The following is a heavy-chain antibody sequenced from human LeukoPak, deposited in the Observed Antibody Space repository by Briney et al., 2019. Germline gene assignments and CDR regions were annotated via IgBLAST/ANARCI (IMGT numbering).Heavy chain of an antibody. CDR3: AGTSYSTSLSSYFYGMDV. CDR1: GFTFSSYG. CDR2: ISYDGSNK. J-gene: IGHJ6*02. D-gene: IGHD6-6*01. Sequence: GRSLRLSCAASGFTFSSYGMHWVRQAPGKGLEWVAVISYDGSNKYYADSVKGRFTISRDNSRNTLFLQMNSLRVEDTAVYYCAGTSYSTSLSSYFYGMDVWGQGTTVTVSS. V-gene: IGHV3-30*03.